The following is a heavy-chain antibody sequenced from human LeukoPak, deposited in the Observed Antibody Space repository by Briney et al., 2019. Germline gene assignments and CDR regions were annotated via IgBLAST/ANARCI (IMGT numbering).Heavy chain of an antibody. Sequence: GGSLRLSCAASGFTFDDYGMSWVRQAPGKGLAWVSGINWNGGSTGYADSVKGRFTISRDNAKNSLYLQMNSLRPEDTALYYCARGGDSSSPSDFDYWGQGTLVTVSS. J-gene: IGHJ4*02. CDR2: INWNGGST. CDR1: GFTFDDYG. D-gene: IGHD6-13*01. V-gene: IGHV3-20*04. CDR3: ARGGDSSSPSDFDY.